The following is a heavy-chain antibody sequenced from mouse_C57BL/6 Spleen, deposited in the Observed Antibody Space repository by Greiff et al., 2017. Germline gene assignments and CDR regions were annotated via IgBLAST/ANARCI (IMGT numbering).Heavy chain of an antibody. CDR2: IDPATGGT. J-gene: IGHJ2*02. Sequence: QVQLQESGAELVRPGASVTLSCKASGYTFTDYEMHWVKQTPVHGLEWIGAIDPATGGTNYNQKFKGKATLTADKSSSTAYMELRSLTSEDSASYDYTRYTTVVTTGAVDYWGQGTSLTVSS. CDR3: TRYTTVVTTGAVDY. D-gene: IGHD1-1*01. CDR1: GYTFTDYE. V-gene: IGHV1-15*01.